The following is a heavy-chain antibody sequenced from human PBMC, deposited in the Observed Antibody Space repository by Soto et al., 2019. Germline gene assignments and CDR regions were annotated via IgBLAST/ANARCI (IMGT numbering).Heavy chain of an antibody. Sequence: GESLKISCKGSGYNFTSYGIGWVRQITGKGLEWMGIIYPGDSDTRYSPSFQGQVTISADKSISTAYLQWSSLKAADTAVYYCAGIVLVEAAMFDYWGQGTLVTVST. CDR1: GYNFTSYG. CDR2: IYPGDSDT. J-gene: IGHJ4*02. CDR3: AGIVLVEAAMFDY. V-gene: IGHV5-51*01. D-gene: IGHD2-2*01.